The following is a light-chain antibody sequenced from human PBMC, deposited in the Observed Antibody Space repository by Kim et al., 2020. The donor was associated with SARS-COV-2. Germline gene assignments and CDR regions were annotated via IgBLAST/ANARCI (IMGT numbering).Light chain of an antibody. CDR2: GAS. Sequence: ASVGDRVPFTWRASQDINTNLAWFQQKPGKVPKRLIYGASSLHSGVPPRFSGGGSGTEFTLIISSLQSEDFATYYCLQHNSYPWTFGQGTKVDIK. V-gene: IGKV1-17*03. CDR3: LQHNSYPWT. J-gene: IGKJ1*01. CDR1: QDINTN.